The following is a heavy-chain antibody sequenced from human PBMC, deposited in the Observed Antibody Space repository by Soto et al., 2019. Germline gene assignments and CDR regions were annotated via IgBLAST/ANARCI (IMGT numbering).Heavy chain of an antibody. V-gene: IGHV1-2*04. Sequence: ASVKVSCKASGYTFTGYYMHWVRQAPGQGLEWMGWINPNSGGTNYAQKFQGWVTMTRDTSISTAYMELSRLRSDDTAVYYCARQTRAHYYYGMDVWGQGTTVTVSS. CDR1: GYTFTGYY. CDR2: INPNSGGT. CDR3: ARQTRAHYYYGMDV. J-gene: IGHJ6*02.